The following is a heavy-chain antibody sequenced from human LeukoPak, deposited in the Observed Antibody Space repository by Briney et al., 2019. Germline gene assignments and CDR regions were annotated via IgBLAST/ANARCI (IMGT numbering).Heavy chain of an antibody. CDR2: IIPILGIA. J-gene: IGHJ4*02. Sequence: SVKVSCKASGGTFSSYAISWVRQAPGQGLEWMGRIIPILGIANYAQKFQGRVTITTDKSTSTAYMELSSLRSEDTAVYYCALSSSKYTMVRGVVPWYFDYWGQGTLVTVSS. D-gene: IGHD3-10*01. V-gene: IGHV1-69*04. CDR3: ALSSSKYTMVRGVVPWYFDY. CDR1: GGTFSSYA.